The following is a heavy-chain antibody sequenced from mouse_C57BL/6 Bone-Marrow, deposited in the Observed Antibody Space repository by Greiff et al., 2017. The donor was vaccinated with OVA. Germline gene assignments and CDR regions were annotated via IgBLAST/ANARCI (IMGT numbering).Heavy chain of an antibody. D-gene: IGHD4-1*01. CDR3: ASSNWDGAY. CDR1: GYTFTSYW. J-gene: IGHJ3*01. Sequence: QVQLQQPGAELVKPGASVTLSCKASGYTFTSYWMQWVKQRPGQGLEWIGEIDPSDSYTNYNQKFKGKATLTVDTSSSTAYMQLSSLTSEDSAVYYCASSNWDGAYWGQGTLVTVSA. V-gene: IGHV1-50*01. CDR2: IDPSDSYT.